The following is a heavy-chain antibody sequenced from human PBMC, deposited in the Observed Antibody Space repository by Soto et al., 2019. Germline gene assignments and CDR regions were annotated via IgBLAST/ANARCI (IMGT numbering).Heavy chain of an antibody. CDR2: IYHGGTT. CDR1: GGSISSGGYY. CDR3: ARVHVMVVAGSTFDY. D-gene: IGHD6-19*01. Sequence: PSETLSLTCTVSGGSISSGGYYRAWIRQPPGKGPEWIASIYHGGTTFYNPSLKSRITISVDTSNNQFSLKLTSVTAADTAVYYCARVHVMVVAGSTFDYWGHGTLVTVSS. V-gene: IGHV4-39*07. J-gene: IGHJ4*01.